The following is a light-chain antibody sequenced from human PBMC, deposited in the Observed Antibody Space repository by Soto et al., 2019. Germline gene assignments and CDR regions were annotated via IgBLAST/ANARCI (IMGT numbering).Light chain of an antibody. Sequence: EIVLTQSPATLSLSPGERATLSCRASQSVSIYLAWYQQKPGQAPGLLIYDATNRATGIPARFSGSGSGTDFTLTISSLEPEDFAVYYCQQRSNWRTFGQGTKLEIK. J-gene: IGKJ2*01. CDR2: DAT. CDR3: QQRSNWRT. CDR1: QSVSIY. V-gene: IGKV3-11*01.